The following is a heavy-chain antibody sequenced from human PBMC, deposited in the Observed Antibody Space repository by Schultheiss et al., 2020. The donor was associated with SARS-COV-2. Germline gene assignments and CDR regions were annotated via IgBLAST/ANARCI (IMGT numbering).Heavy chain of an antibody. J-gene: IGHJ6*02. D-gene: IGHD1-1*01. Sequence: GGSLRLSCAASGFTFISYTMHWVRQAPGKGLEWVALISVDGSNNYYADSVKGRFTISRDNSKNTLYLQMYGLRPEDTAVYYCARDDYGGYNMDVWGQGTTVTVSS. CDR3: ARDDYGGYNMDV. CDR2: ISVDGSNN. V-gene: IGHV3-30*01. CDR1: GFTFISYT.